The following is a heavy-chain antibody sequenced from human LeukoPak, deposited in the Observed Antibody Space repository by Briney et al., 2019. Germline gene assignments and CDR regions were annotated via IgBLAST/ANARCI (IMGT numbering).Heavy chain of an antibody. CDR2: ISSSGSTI. J-gene: IGHJ4*02. Sequence: GGSLRLSCAASGFTFSSYEMNWVRQAPGKGLEWVSYISSSGSTIYYADSVKGRFTISRDNAKNSLYLQMNSLRAEDTAVYYCATVSPPRYYYDTGGYWGQGTLVTVSS. CDR1: GFTFSSYE. CDR3: ATVSPPRYYYDTGGY. V-gene: IGHV3-48*03. D-gene: IGHD3-22*01.